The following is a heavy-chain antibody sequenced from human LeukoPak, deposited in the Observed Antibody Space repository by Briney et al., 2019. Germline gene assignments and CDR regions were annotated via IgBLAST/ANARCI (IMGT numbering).Heavy chain of an antibody. J-gene: IGHJ4*02. V-gene: IGHV3-74*01. Sequence: GGSLRLSCAASGFTFSSYWMHWVRQAPGKGLVWVSRVNIDGSSTRYADSVKGRFTISRDNAKNTLYLQMNSLRAEDTAVYYCARERPRYCSGGSCYSYYFDYWGQGTLVTVSS. CDR2: VNIDGSST. CDR1: GFTFSSYW. D-gene: IGHD2-15*01. CDR3: ARERPRYCSGGSCYSYYFDY.